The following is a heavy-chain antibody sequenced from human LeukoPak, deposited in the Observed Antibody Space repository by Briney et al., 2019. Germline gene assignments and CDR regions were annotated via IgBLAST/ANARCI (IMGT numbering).Heavy chain of an antibody. CDR3: AKLGRFGEFNPYFDY. J-gene: IGHJ4*02. CDR2: ISGSGGST. V-gene: IGHV3-23*01. CDR1: GFTFSSYA. Sequence: PGGSLRLSCAASGFTFSSYAMSWVCQAPGKGLEWVSAISGSGGSTYYADSVKGRFTISRDNSKNTLYLQMNSLRAEDTAVYYCAKLGRFGEFNPYFDYWGQGTLVTVSS. D-gene: IGHD3-10*01.